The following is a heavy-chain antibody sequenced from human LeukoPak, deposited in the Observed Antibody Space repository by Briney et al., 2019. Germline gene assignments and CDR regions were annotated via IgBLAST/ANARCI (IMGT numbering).Heavy chain of an antibody. D-gene: IGHD6-19*01. CDR3: AKDPARIAVAVRYFDY. Sequence: GGSLRLSCAASGFTFSSYEMNWVRQAPGKGLEWVSYISSSGSTIYYADSVKGRFTISRDNSKNTLYLQMNSLRTEDTAVYYCAKDPARIAVAVRYFDYWGQGTLVTVSS. V-gene: IGHV3-48*03. CDR2: ISSSGSTI. CDR1: GFTFSSYE. J-gene: IGHJ4*02.